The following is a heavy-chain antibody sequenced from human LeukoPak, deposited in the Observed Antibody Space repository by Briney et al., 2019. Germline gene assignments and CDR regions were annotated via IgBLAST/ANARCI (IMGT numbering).Heavy chain of an antibody. D-gene: IGHD3-3*01. J-gene: IGHJ6*04. CDR1: GFTFSSYS. CDR3: ARDRGTYYDFWSGYYTGPPARVVLDV. Sequence: PGGSLRLSCAASGFTFSSYSMNWVRQAPGKGLELVSSISSSSSYIYYADSVKGRFTISRDNAKNSLYLQMNSLRAEDTAVYYCARDRGTYYDFWSGYYTGPPARVVLDVWGKGTTVTVSS. V-gene: IGHV3-21*01. CDR2: ISSSSSYI.